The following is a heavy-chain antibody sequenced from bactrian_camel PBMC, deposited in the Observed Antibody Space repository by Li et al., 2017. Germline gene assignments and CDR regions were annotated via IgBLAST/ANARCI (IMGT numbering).Heavy chain of an antibody. CDR3: TTGGINQGFNN. D-gene: IGHD7*01. V-gene: IGHV3S6*01. CDR2: IYTSAQNA. CDR1: GFTFSSAS. Sequence: HVQLVESGGDLVQPGGSLRLSCAASGFTFSSASMNWVRQAPGKGLEWISNIYTSAQNAYYAESVKGRFTISKDNAKNTMYLQMDSLKSDDTALYYCTTGGINQGFNNWGQGTQVTVS. J-gene: IGHJ4*01.